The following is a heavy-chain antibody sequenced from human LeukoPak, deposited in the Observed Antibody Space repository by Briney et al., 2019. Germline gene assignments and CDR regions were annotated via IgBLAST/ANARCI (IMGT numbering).Heavy chain of an antibody. J-gene: IGHJ3*02. CDR1: GGSISSYY. CDR2: IYYSGSA. Sequence: PSETLSPTCTVSGGSISSYYWSWIRQPPGKGLEWIGYIYYSGSANYNPSLKSRVTISVDTSKNQFSLKLSSVTAADTAVYYCARSGYSYVIDAFDIWGQGTMVTVSS. V-gene: IGHV4-59*01. CDR3: ARSGYSYVIDAFDI. D-gene: IGHD5-18*01.